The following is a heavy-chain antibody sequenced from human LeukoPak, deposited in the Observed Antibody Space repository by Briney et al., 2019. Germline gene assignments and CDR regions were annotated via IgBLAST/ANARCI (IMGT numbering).Heavy chain of an antibody. Sequence: PSETLSLTCAVSGGSLSGYYWTWIRQPPGKGLEWIGEINHSGSTNYNPSLKSRVTISVDTSNDQFSLELTSAIAADTAVYYCARESSVTATYWGQGTLVIVSS. CDR3: ARESSVTATY. D-gene: IGHD2-15*01. J-gene: IGHJ4*02. V-gene: IGHV4-34*01. CDR2: INHSGST. CDR1: GGSLSGYY.